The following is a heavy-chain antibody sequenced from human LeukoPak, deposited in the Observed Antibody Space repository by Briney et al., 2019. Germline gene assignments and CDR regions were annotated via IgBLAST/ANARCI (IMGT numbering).Heavy chain of an antibody. CDR2: ISYDGSNK. V-gene: IGHV3-30*18. J-gene: IGHJ4*02. CDR3: AKGGRWTGQDAYGY. CDR1: GFTSSSYG. Sequence: GGSLRLSCAASGFTSSSYGMHWVRQAPGKGLEWVAVISYDGSNKYYADSVKGRFTIPRDNSKNTLYLQMNSLRAEDTAAYYCAKGGRWTGQDAYGYWGQGTLVTVSS. D-gene: IGHD3-10*01.